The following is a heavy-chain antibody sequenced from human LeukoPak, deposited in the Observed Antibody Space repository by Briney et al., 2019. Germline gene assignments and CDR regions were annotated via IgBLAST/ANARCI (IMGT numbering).Heavy chain of an antibody. J-gene: IGHJ4*02. CDR2: IYPGDSDT. V-gene: IGHV5-51*01. Sequence: GASLKISCKGSGYSFTSYWIGWVRQMPGKGLEGMGIIYPGDSDTRYSPSFQGQVTISADKSISTAYLQWSSLKASDTAMYYCARRPTTYYYGSGSYYVDYWGQGTLVTVSS. CDR1: GYSFTSYW. CDR3: ARRPTTYYYGSGSYYVDY. D-gene: IGHD3-10*01.